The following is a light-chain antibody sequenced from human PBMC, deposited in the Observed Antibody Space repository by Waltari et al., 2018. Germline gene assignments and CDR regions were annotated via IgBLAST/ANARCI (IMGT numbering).Light chain of an antibody. CDR1: QSISSW. Sequence: DIQMTQSPSTLSASIGDRVTITCRASQSISSWLAWYQQKPGKAPKLLIYKASNLESGVPSRFSGSGSGTEFTLTISSLQPEDFATYYCQQCNTDWTFGQGTKMEIK. J-gene: IGKJ1*01. CDR2: KAS. CDR3: QQCNTDWT. V-gene: IGKV1-5*03.